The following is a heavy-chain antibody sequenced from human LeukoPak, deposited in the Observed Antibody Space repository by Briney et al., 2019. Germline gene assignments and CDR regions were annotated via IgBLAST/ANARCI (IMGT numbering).Heavy chain of an antibody. J-gene: IGHJ4*02. V-gene: IGHV3-30-3*01. D-gene: IGHD6-13*01. CDR1: GFTFSNYA. Sequence: GGSLRLSCATSGFTFSNYAIHWVRQAPGKGLEWVAVIAYDGSNKYYADSVKGRFTISRDNSKNTLYLQMNSLRAEDTAVYYCARDYSSSWPFDYWGQGTLVTVSS. CDR2: IAYDGSNK. CDR3: ARDYSSSWPFDY.